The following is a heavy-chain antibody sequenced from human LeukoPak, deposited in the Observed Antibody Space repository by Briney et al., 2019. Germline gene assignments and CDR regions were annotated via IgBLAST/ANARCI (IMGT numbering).Heavy chain of an antibody. CDR2: STRSGST. CDR3: ASIYGDYSDFDF. J-gene: IGHJ4*02. Sequence: SETLSLTCAVYGGSFNSYFWSWVRQPPGKRLEWFGESTRSGSTSDNPSHKSRVTILLDRSKDQFSLRLSSVTAADTAVYYCASIYGDYSDFDFWGQGTLVTVSS. V-gene: IGHV4-34*01. D-gene: IGHD4-17*01. CDR1: GGSFNSYF.